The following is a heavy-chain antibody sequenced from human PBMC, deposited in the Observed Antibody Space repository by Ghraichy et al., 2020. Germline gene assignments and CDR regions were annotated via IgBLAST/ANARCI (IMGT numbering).Heavy chain of an antibody. Sequence: SETLSLTCTVSGGSISSYYWSWIRQPPGKGLEWIGYIYYSGSTNYNPSLKSRVTISVDTSKNQFSLKLSSVTAADTAVYYCARDTRRPGLSRLVPDWGFDYWGQGTLVTVSS. CDR2: IYYSGST. D-gene: IGHD3-16*01. J-gene: IGHJ4*02. CDR1: GGSISSYY. CDR3: ARDTRRPGLSRLVPDWGFDY. V-gene: IGHV4-59*01.